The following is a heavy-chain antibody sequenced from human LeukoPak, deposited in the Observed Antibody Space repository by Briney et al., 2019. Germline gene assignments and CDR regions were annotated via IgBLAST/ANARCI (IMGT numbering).Heavy chain of an antibody. D-gene: IGHD3-9*01. V-gene: IGHV3-23*01. J-gene: IGHJ6*03. CDR1: GFTFSSYA. CDR2: ISGSAGST. CDR3: ARDVSYDILTGYYTDYYYMDV. Sequence: GGSLRLSCAASGFTFSSYAMSWVRQAPGKGLEWVSTISGSAGSTYYADSVKGRFTFSRDNSKNTLYLQMNSLRADDTAVYYCARDVSYDILTGYYTDYYYMDVWGKGTTVTVSS.